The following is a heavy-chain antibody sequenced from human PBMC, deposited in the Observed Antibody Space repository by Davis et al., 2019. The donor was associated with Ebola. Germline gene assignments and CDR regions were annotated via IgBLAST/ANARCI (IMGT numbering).Heavy chain of an antibody. CDR2: IYSSGST. D-gene: IGHD4-17*01. CDR3: SRVTILDYGISWFDP. J-gene: IGHJ5*02. V-gene: IGHV4-4*07. Sequence: SETLSLTCTVSGASISSYYWTWIRQPAGKGLEWIGRIYSSGSTNYNPSLKSRVTMSVDTSKNQFSLNVSSVTAADTAVYYCSRVTILDYGISWFDPWGQGILVTVSS. CDR1: GASISSYY.